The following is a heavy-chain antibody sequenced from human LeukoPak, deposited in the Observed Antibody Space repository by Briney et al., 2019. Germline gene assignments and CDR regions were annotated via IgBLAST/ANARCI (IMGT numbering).Heavy chain of an antibody. CDR1: RFPFRSYG. J-gene: IGHJ4*02. D-gene: IGHD3-22*01. Sequence: GGSLRLSCTASRFPFRSYGMHWVRQAPGKGLEWVAFIRKDGSNENYADSVKGRFTISRHNSKNTLSLQMTSLRGEDTAVYYCAKTEYSSASPIDYWGQGVLVIVSS. V-gene: IGHV3-30*02. CDR2: IRKDGSNE. CDR3: AKTEYSSASPIDY.